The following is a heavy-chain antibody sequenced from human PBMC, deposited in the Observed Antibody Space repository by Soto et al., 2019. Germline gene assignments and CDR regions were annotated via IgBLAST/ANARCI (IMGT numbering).Heavy chain of an antibody. Sequence: ASVKVSCKASGYTFTSYYMHWVRQAPGQGLEWMGWINPNSGGTNYAQKFQGRVTMTRDTSISTAYMELSRLRSDDTAVYYCARYNTRLLAFDIWGQGTMVTVSS. CDR2: INPNSGGT. CDR3: ARYNTRLLAFDI. V-gene: IGHV1-2*02. J-gene: IGHJ3*02. D-gene: IGHD2-2*01. CDR1: GYTFTSYY.